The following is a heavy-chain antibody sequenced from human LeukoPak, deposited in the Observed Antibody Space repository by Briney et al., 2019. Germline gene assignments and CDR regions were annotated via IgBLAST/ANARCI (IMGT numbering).Heavy chain of an antibody. V-gene: IGHV1-69*05. CDR3: ARQVKGFLGYDY. CDR1: GGTFSSHA. CDR2: IIPIFGTA. Sequence: SVKVSCKASGGTFSSHAISWVRQAPGQGLEWMGGIIPIFGTANYAQKFQGRVTITTDESTSTAYMELSSLRSEDTAVYYCARQVKGFLGYDYWGQGTLVTVSS. D-gene: IGHD3-3*01. J-gene: IGHJ4*02.